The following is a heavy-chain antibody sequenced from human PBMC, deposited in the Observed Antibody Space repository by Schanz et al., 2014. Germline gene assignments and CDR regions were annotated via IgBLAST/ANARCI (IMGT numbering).Heavy chain of an antibody. CDR3: ARDEGRDGYNLAFDV. J-gene: IGHJ3*01. Sequence: VQLVESGGGVVQPGRSLRLSCATSGFTFSSYGMHWVRQAPGKGLEWVAVIWFDGNNKYYADSVKGRFFISRDSSKNTLFLQMNSLRADDTAIYFCARDEGRDGYNLAFDVWGQGTLVTVSS. CDR1: GFTFSSYG. CDR2: IWFDGNNK. V-gene: IGHV3-33*01. D-gene: IGHD2-21*01.